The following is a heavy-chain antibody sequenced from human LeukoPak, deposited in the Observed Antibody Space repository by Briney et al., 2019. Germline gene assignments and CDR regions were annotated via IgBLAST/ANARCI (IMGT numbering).Heavy chain of an antibody. CDR3: ARDNSVGDIAWWFDP. CDR1: GYTLTELS. Sequence: GASVKVSCKVSGYTLTELSMHWVRQAPGKGLQRMGGFDPEDGETIYAQNFQGRVTLTRDMSTSTDYMELRSLKSEDTAVYYCARDNSVGDIAWWFDPWGQGTLVTVSS. CDR2: FDPEDGET. V-gene: IGHV1-24*01. J-gene: IGHJ5*02. D-gene: IGHD3-10*01.